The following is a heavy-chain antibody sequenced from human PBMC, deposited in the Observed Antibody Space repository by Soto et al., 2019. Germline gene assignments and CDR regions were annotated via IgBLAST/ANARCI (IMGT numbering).Heavy chain of an antibody. D-gene: IGHD5-12*01. CDR2: IYPGDSDT. V-gene: IGHV5-51*01. J-gene: IGHJ6*02. CDR1: GYSFTSYW. CDR3: ARRAPVATITNYYYYGMDV. Sequence: GESLKISCKGSGYSFTSYWIGWVRQMPGKGLEWMGIIYPGDSDTRYSPSFQGQVTISADKSISTAYLQWSSLKASDTAMYYCARRAPVATITNYYYYGMDVWGQGTTVTVSS.